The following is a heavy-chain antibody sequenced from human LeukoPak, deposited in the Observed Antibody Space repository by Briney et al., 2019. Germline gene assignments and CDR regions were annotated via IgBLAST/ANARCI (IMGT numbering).Heavy chain of an antibody. D-gene: IGHD2-2*01. CDR2: IYSAGNT. Sequence: PGGSLRLSCTVSGFTVSSNSMSWVRQAPGKGLEWVSFIYSAGNTHYSDSVKGRFTISIDNSKNTLYLQMNSLRAEDTALYYCAKGSELPAAIRGNWFDSWGQGTLVTVSS. V-gene: IGHV3-53*01. CDR1: GFTVSSNS. J-gene: IGHJ5*01. CDR3: AKGSELPAAIRGNWFDS.